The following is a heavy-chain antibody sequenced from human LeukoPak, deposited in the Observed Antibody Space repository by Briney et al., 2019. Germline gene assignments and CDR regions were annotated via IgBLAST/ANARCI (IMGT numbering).Heavy chain of an antibody. CDR2: ISSSGSTI. CDR1: GFTFSSYE. V-gene: IGHV3-48*03. CDR3: TQQLVKRGFVY. D-gene: IGHD6-13*01. Sequence: GGSLRLSCAASGFTFSSYEMNWVRQAPGKGLEWVSYISSSGSTIYYADSVKGRFTISRDNAKNSLYLQMNSLRAEDTAVYYCTQQLVKRGFVYWGQGTLVTVSS. J-gene: IGHJ4*02.